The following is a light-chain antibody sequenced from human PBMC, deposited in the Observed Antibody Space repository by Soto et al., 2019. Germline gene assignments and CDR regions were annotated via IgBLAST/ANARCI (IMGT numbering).Light chain of an antibody. CDR2: GAS. CDR3: QQYNNWPET. CDR1: QSVSIN. Sequence: EIVMTQSPATLSVSPGERATLSCRASQSVSINLAWYQQKPGQAPRLLIYGASTRATGIPARFSGSGSGTEFTLTISSLQSEDFAVYYCQQYNNWPETFGGGT. V-gene: IGKV3-15*01. J-gene: IGKJ4*01.